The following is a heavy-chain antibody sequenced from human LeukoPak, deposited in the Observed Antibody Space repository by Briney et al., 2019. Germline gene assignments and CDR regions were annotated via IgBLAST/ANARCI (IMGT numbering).Heavy chain of an antibody. CDR2: ISSSSSYI. J-gene: IGHJ6*02. CDR3: ARGVRRYYDILTGRYGMDV. V-gene: IGHV3-21*01. Sequence: GGSLRLSCAASGFTFSSYAMNWVRQAPGKGLEWVSSISSSSSYIYYADSVKGRFTISRDNAKNSLYLQMNSLRAEDTAVYYCARGVRRYYDILTGRYGMDVWGQGTTVTVSS. D-gene: IGHD3-9*01. CDR1: GFTFSSYA.